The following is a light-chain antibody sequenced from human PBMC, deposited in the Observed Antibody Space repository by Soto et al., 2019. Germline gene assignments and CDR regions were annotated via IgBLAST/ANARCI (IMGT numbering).Light chain of an antibody. CDR1: QSVSSN. Sequence: EIVMTQSPATLSASPGERATLSCRASQSVSSNLAWYQQKPGQAPRLLIYGASTRVAGFPARFSGSGSGTEFTLTISSLQSEDFAVYYCQQYNNWPPLTFGGGTKVEIK. V-gene: IGKV3-15*01. CDR3: QQYNNWPPLT. CDR2: GAS. J-gene: IGKJ4*01.